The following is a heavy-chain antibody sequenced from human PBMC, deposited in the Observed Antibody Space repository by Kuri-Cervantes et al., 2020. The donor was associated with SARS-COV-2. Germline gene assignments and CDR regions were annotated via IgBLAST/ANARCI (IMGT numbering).Heavy chain of an antibody. CDR1: GYTFTSYG. Sequence: ASVKVSCKASGYTFTSYGISWVRQAPGQGLEWMGWINPNSGGTNYAQKFQGRVTMTEDTSTDTAYMELSSLRSEDTAVYYCATVSGIAAAGSISTWFDPWGQGTLVTVSS. J-gene: IGHJ5*02. CDR2: INPNSGGT. D-gene: IGHD6-13*01. CDR3: ATVSGIAAAGSISTWFDP. V-gene: IGHV1-18*01.